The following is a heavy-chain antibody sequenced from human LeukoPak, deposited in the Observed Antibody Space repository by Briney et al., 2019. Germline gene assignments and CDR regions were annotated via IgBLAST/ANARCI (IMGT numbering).Heavy chain of an antibody. J-gene: IGHJ6*03. V-gene: IGHV3-7*01. CDR1: GFTFSSYW. CDR3: ARDRNYDFWSGYYYYYMDV. D-gene: IGHD3-3*01. CDR2: IKQDGSGK. Sequence: PGGSLRLSCAASGFTFSSYWMSWVRQAPGKGLEWVANIKQDGSGKYYVDSVKGRFTISRDNAKNSLYLQMNSLRAEDTAVYYCARDRNYDFWSGYYYYYMDVWGKGTTVTVSS.